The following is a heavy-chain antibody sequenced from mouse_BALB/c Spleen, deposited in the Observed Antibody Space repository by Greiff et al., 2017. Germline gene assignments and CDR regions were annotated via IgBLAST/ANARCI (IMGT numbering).Heavy chain of an antibody. CDR1: GYSITSDYA. D-gene: IGHD2-2*01. V-gene: IGHV3-2*02. CDR3: ARGGYDRGIAY. J-gene: IGHJ3*01. CDR2: ISYSGST. Sequence: DVQLQESGPGLVKPSQSLSLTCTVTGYSITSDYAWNWIRQFPGNKLEWMGYISYSGSTSYNPSLKSRISITRDTSKNQFFLQLNSVTTEDTATYYCARGGYDRGIAYWGQGTLVTVSA.